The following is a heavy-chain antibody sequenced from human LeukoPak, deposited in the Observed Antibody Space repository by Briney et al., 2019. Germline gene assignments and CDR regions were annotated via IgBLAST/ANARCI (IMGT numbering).Heavy chain of an antibody. CDR3: AKVDSSSWHPNYYFDY. CDR2: ISGSGGST. Sequence: PGGSLRLSCAASGFTFSSYGMSWVRQAPGKGLEWVSAISGSGGSTYYADSVKGRFTISRDNSKNTLYLQMNSLRAEDTAVYYCAKVDSSSWHPNYYFDYWGQGTLVTVSS. CDR1: GFTFSSYG. J-gene: IGHJ4*02. D-gene: IGHD6-13*01. V-gene: IGHV3-23*01.